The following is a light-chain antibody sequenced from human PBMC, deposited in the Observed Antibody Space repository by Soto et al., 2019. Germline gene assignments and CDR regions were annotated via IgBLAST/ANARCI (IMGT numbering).Light chain of an antibody. CDR2: ASS. Sequence: DIQMTQSPSSLSASVGDRVTITCRASQGISNYLAWFQQKPGKVPELLIYASSTLRSGVPSRFSGSGSGKNFTLTISSLLPEDAATYYCQKSNSAPRTFGQGTMLEIK. J-gene: IGKJ2*01. CDR3: QKSNSAPRT. V-gene: IGKV1-27*01. CDR1: QGISNY.